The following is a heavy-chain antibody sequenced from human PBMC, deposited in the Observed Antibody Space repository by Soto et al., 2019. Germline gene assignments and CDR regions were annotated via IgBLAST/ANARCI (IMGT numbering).Heavy chain of an antibody. Sequence: ASVKVSCKASGYTFTSYAMNWVRQAPGQGLEWMGWINTNTGNPTYAQGFTGRFVFSLDTSVSTAYLQICSLKAEDTAVYYCARDGITGTGPHPPGGMDVWGQGTTVTVSS. CDR2: INTNTGNP. V-gene: IGHV7-4-1*01. CDR1: GYTFTSYA. CDR3: ARDGITGTGPHPPGGMDV. D-gene: IGHD1-20*01. J-gene: IGHJ6*02.